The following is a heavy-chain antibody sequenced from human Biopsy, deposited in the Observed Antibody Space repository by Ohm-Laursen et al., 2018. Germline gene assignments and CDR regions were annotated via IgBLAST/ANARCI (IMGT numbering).Heavy chain of an antibody. CDR2: INTYNGNT. D-gene: IGHD6-19*01. Sequence: ASVKVSCKASGYTFTSYGISWVRQAPGQGLEWMGWINTYNGNTNYAQNLQGRVTMTTDTSTSTAYMELRSLRSDDTAVYYCARDYPSYSSGWYREPPIQCWGQGTLVTVSS. V-gene: IGHV1-18*01. CDR3: ARDYPSYSSGWYREPPIQC. J-gene: IGHJ4*02. CDR1: GYTFTSYG.